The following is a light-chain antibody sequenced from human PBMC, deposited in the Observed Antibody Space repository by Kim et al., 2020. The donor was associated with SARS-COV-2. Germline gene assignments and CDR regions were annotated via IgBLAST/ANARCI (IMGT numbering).Light chain of an antibody. CDR3: QQYNYWPRT. V-gene: IGKV3-15*01. CDR2: GAS. Sequence: EIVMTQSPATLSVSPGERATLSCRASQSVGSTLAWYQHKPGQAPRLLIYGASTRATGIPARFSGSGSGTEFTLTISSLQSEDCAVYYCQQYNYWPRTFGQGTKVDIK. CDR1: QSVGST. J-gene: IGKJ1*01.